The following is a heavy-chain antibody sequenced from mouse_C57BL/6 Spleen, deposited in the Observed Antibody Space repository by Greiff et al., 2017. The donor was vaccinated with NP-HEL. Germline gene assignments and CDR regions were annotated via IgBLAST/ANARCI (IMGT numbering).Heavy chain of an antibody. V-gene: IGHV5-4*03. D-gene: IGHD2-4*01. CDR2: ISDGGSYT. Sequence: EVKLVESGGGLVKPGGSLKLFCAASGFTFSSYAMSWVRQTPEKRLEWVATISDGGSYTYYPDNVKGRFTISRDNAKNNLYLQMSHLKSEDTAMYYCARALYDYDLYFDVWGTGTTVTVSS. J-gene: IGHJ1*03. CDR1: GFTFSSYA. CDR3: ARALYDYDLYFDV.